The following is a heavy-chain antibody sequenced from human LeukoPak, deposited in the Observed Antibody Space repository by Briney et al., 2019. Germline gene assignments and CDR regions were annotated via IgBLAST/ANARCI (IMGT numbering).Heavy chain of an antibody. J-gene: IGHJ4*02. CDR2: IYHSGST. CDR3: ARGGYSGKDYNN. CDR1: GGSMNTYY. Sequence: PSETLSLTCTVSGGSMNTYYWTWIRQPPGKGLERIGYIYHSGSTKYNPSLKSRVTISVDTSKNQFSLNLSSVTAADTAVYYCARGGYSGKDYNNWGQGTLVTVSS. V-gene: IGHV4-59*01. D-gene: IGHD5-12*01.